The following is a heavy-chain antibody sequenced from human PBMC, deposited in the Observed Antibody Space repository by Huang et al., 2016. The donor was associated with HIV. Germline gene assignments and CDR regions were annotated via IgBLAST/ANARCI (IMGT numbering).Heavy chain of an antibody. D-gene: IGHD3-10*01. CDR3: ARFGSYYYGSGSYLDAFDI. J-gene: IGHJ3*02. V-gene: IGHV3-48*01. CDR2: ISSSGGSM. CDR1: GFTFSSRT. Sequence: EVQLVESGGGLAQPGGSLRLSCAVSGFTFSSRTMNWVRQAPGKGLEWVSYISSSGGSMVYADSVKGRFTISRDNAKNSLYLQMNSLRAEDTAVYFCARFGSYYYGSGSYLDAFDIWGQGTMVTVSS.